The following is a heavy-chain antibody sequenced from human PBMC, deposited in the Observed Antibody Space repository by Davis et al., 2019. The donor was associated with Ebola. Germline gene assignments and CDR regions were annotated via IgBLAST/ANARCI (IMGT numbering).Heavy chain of an antibody. CDR1: GFTFSGSA. J-gene: IGHJ4*02. CDR3: TSFIQDDDY. V-gene: IGHV3-73*01. D-gene: IGHD5-18*01. Sequence: PGGSLTLSCAASGFTFSGSAMHWVRQASGKGLEWVGRIRSKANSYATAYAASVKGRFTISRDDSKNTAYLQMNSLKTEDTAVYYCTSFIQDDDYWGQGTLVTVSS. CDR2: IRSKANSYAT.